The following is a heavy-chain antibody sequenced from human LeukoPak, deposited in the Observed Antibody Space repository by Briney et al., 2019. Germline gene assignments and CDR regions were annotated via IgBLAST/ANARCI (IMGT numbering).Heavy chain of an antibody. CDR2: IDYSGST. J-gene: IGHJ4*02. CDR3: ATEQSYYDFWSGYYSYFDY. Sequence: SETLSLTCTVSGCSISSSSYYWGWIRQPPGKGLEGIGSIDYSGSTYYNPSLESRVTISVDTSKNQFSLKLSSVTAADTAVYSCATEQSYYDFWSGYYSYFDYWGQGTLVTVSS. D-gene: IGHD3-3*01. CDR1: GCSISSSSYY. V-gene: IGHV4-39*07.